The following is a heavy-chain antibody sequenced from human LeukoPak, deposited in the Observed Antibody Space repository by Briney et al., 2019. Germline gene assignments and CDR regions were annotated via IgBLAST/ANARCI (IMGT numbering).Heavy chain of an antibody. D-gene: IGHD3-16*01. V-gene: IGHV3-20*04. CDR3: ARVLYYYYGMDV. J-gene: IGHJ6*02. CDR2: IKWNGGST. Sequence: GGSLRLSCAASGFTFDDYGMSWVRQAPGKGLEWVSGIKWNGGSTGYADSVKGRFTISRDNAKNSLYLQMNSLRAEDTALYYCARVLYYYYGMDVWGQGTTFTVSS. CDR1: GFTFDDYG.